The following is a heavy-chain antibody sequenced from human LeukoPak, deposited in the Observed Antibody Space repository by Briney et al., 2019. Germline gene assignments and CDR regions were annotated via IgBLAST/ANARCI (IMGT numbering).Heavy chain of an antibody. CDR1: GFTFSNAW. V-gene: IGHV3-23*01. J-gene: IGHJ4*02. D-gene: IGHD1-26*01. Sequence: GGSLRLSCAASGFTFSNAWMNWVRQAPGKGLEWVSAISGSGGSTYYADSVKGRFTISRDNSKNTLYLQMNSLRAEDTAVYYCAKDLGRWELRGYFDYWGQGTLVTVSS. CDR3: AKDLGRWELRGYFDY. CDR2: ISGSGGST.